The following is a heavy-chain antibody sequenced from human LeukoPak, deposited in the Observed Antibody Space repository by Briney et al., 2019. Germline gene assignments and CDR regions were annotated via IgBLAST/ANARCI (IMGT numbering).Heavy chain of an antibody. CDR1: GLTFSNYW. CDR3: ARPSLAGTWY. D-gene: IGHD1-14*01. V-gene: IGHV3-7*01. CDR2: IKQDGSEQ. Sequence: GGSLRLSCAASGLTFSNYWMSWVRQAPGKGLEWVANIKQDGSEQYYVDSVKGRFTISRDNAKNSLYLQMNSLRAEDTAVHYCARPSLAGTWYWGQGTLVTVSS. J-gene: IGHJ4*02.